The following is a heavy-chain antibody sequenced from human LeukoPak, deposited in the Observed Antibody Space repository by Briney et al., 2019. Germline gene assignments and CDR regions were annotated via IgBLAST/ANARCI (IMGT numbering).Heavy chain of an antibody. D-gene: IGHD6-6*01. CDR3: ARHYWAARKGTPIDY. J-gene: IGHJ4*02. CDR2: INHSGST. V-gene: IGHV4-34*01. CDR1: GGSFSGYY. Sequence: SETLSLTCAVYGGSFSGYYWSWIRQPPGKGLEWIGEINHSGSTNYNPSLKSRVTISVDTSKNQFSLKLSAVTAADTAVYYCARHYWAARKGTPIDYWGQGTLVTVSS.